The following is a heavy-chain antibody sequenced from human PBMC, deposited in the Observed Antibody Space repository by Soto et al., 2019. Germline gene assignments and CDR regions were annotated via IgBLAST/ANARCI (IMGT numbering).Heavy chain of an antibody. V-gene: IGHV3-23*01. CDR1: GFSFGSYA. CDR3: ARWTYLDS. CDR2: MSGSDGKT. J-gene: IGHJ4*02. D-gene: IGHD2-15*01. Sequence: GGSRRLSFVASGFSFGSYALTWVRQAPGKGLEWVSTMSGSDGKTFYAGDVKGRFSISRDISQSTLYLQMNSLRADDTAIYYCARWTYLDSWGQGTRVTV.